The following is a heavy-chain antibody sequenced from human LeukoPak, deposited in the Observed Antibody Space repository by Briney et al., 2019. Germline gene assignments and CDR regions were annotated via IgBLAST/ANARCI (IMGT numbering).Heavy chain of an antibody. V-gene: IGHV4-31*03. CDR3: ARAYSPLGAFDI. D-gene: IGHD2-21*01. J-gene: IGHJ3*02. CDR1: GGSITSGGSY. Sequence: SETLSLTCTVSGGSITSGGSYWSWHRQHPGKGLEWIGYINYSGSTYYHPSLKSRVTMSVDTPKNQFSLKLSSVTAADTAVYYCARAYSPLGAFDIWGQGTMVTVSS. CDR2: INYSGST.